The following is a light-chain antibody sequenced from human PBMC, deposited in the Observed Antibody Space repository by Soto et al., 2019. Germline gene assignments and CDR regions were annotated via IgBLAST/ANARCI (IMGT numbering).Light chain of an antibody. CDR2: EVT. J-gene: IGLJ2*01. CDR3: ISYTPSNTPYVI. Sequence: QSALTQPASVSGSPGQSITISCTGTSNDVGGYNYVSWYQQHPGKAPKLIIYEVTDRPSGVSNRFSGSKSGNTASLTISGLQAEDEADYSSISYTPSNTPYVIIGGGTKLTVL. V-gene: IGLV2-14*01. CDR1: SNDVGGYNY.